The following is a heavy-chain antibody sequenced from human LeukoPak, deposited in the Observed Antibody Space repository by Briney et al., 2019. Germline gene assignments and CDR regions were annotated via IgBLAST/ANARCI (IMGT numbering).Heavy chain of an antibody. CDR1: GYTFTGYY. V-gene: IGHV1-2*02. Sequence: GASVKVSCKASGYTFTGYYMHWVRQAPGQGLEWMGWINPNSGGTNYAQKFQGRVTMTRDTSISTAYMDLSSLRSEDTAMYYCAVKGGVAVSDNDAFDIWGQGTMVTVSS. CDR3: AVKGGVAVSDNDAFDI. J-gene: IGHJ3*02. CDR2: INPNSGGT. D-gene: IGHD3-16*01.